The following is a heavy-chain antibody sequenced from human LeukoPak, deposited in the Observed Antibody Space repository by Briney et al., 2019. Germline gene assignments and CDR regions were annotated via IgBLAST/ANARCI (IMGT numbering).Heavy chain of an antibody. V-gene: IGHV4-59*01. CDR2: IYYSGST. D-gene: IGHD3-3*01. CDR3: ARGGVPSYDFWSAASWFDP. J-gene: IGHJ5*02. Sequence: PSETLSLTCTVSGGPISSYYWSWIRQPPGKGLEWIGYIYYSGSTNYNPSLKSRVTISVDTSKNQFSLKLSSVTAADTAVYYCARGGVPSYDFWSAASWFDPWGQGTLVTVSS. CDR1: GGPISSYY.